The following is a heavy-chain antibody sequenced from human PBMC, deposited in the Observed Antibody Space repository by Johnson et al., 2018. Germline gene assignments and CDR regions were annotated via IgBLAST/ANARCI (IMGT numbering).Heavy chain of an antibody. J-gene: IGHJ6*04. V-gene: IGHV3-15*07. Sequence: VQLVQSGGGLVKPGGSLRLSCAASGFTFSNAWMNWVRQAPGKGLEWVGGIKCKTDGGATDHAAPGKGRFTISRDESKHRLYLQMNSLKTEDTAGYDYAKETRDVWGKGTTVTVSS. CDR3: AKETRDV. CDR2: IKCKTDGGAT. CDR1: GFTFSNAW.